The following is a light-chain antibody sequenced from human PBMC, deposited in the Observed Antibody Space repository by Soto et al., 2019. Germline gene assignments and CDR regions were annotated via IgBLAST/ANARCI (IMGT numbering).Light chain of an antibody. CDR2: DAS. CDR3: QQYNNWPPWT. CDR1: QRVSSN. Sequence: DMLMAQSPSSLCASLVEGATLSCTVSQRVSSNFAWYQQKPGQAPRLLIYDASTRATGIPARFSGSGSGTEFTLTISSLQSEDFAVYYCQQYNNWPPWTFGQGTKVDI. V-gene: IGKV3-15*01. J-gene: IGKJ1*01.